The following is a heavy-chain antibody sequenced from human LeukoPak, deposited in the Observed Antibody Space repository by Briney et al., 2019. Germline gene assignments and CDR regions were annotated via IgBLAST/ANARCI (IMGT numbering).Heavy chain of an antibody. V-gene: IGHV3-66*02. Sequence: PTGGALRLSGAASGVTGRSNYMSGGREAPGEGLDGVAVVYSGGSADYADSVKGRFTISRDNSKNTVYLQMNSLRAEDTAVYYCARDRSGWYYFDYWGQGTLVTVSS. D-gene: IGHD6-19*01. J-gene: IGHJ4*02. CDR1: GVTGRSNY. CDR2: VYSGGSA. CDR3: ARDRSGWYYFDY.